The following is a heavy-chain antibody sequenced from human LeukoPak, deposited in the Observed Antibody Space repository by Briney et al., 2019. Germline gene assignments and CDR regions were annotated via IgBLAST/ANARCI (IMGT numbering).Heavy chain of an antibody. J-gene: IGHJ4*02. D-gene: IGHD2-15*01. Sequence: GGSLRLSCAASGFTFSSYWMSWVRQAPGKGLEWVANIKQDGREKYYVDSVNGRFTISRDNAKNSLYLQMNCLRAEDTAVYYCARSRRWFPFDYWGQGTLVTVSS. V-gene: IGHV3-7*01. CDR3: ARSRRWFPFDY. CDR1: GFTFSSYW. CDR2: IKQDGREK.